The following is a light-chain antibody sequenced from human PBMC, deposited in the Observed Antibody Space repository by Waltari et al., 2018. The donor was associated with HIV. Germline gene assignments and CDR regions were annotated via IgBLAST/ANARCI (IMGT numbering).Light chain of an antibody. CDR2: WAS. V-gene: IGKV4-1*01. J-gene: IGKJ1*01. CDR1: HGVCYNSNHKTY. Sequence: DIVMTQSPYSLAVCLGERATINCKSSHGVCYNSNHKTYLAWYQKQPGQLHKLLISWASTRESGVPDRFSGSGSGTDFSLTIGGLQDEDVEVYYCQKFYSIPRTFGHGTKVEIK. CDR3: QKFYSIPRT.